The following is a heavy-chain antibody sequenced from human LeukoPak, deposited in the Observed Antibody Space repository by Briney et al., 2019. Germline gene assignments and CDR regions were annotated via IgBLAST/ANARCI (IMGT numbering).Heavy chain of an antibody. V-gene: IGHV3-21*01. J-gene: IGHJ4*02. CDR3: ARDAVLIGLDY. CDR1: GFTFSSYS. CDR2: ISSSSSYI. Sequence: GGSLRLSCAASGFTFSSYSMNWARQAPGKGLEWVSSISSSSSYIYYADSVKGRFTISRDNAKNSLYLQMNSLRAEDTAVYYCARDAVLIGLDYWGQGALVTVSS.